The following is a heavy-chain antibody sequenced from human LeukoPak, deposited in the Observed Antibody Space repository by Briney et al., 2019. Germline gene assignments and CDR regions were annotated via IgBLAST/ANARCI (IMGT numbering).Heavy chain of an antibody. V-gene: IGHV3-74*01. Sequence: PGGSLRLSCAASGFTFNNYWMHWVRQAPGKGLVWVSRISKDGSTTNYADSVKGRFTISRDNDKNTLYLQMNSLTAEDTALYYCARGASSGYRIDYWGQGTLVTVSS. CDR2: ISKDGSTT. D-gene: IGHD5-18*01. CDR3: ARGASSGYRIDY. CDR1: GFTFNNYW. J-gene: IGHJ4*02.